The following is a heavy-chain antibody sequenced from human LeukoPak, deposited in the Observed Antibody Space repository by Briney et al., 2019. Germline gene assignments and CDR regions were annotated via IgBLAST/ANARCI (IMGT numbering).Heavy chain of an antibody. D-gene: IGHD2-2*01. CDR3: ARDLSVPPYYFDY. J-gene: IGHJ4*02. CDR2: FYHGGST. CDR1: GYSISTGYY. V-gene: IGHV4-38-2*02. Sequence: SETLSLTCTVSGYSISTGYYWDWIRQPPGKGLEWIGTFYHGGSTYYNPSLKSRVTISVDTSKNQFSLKLSSVTAADTAVYYCARDLSVPPYYFDYWGQGTLVTVSS.